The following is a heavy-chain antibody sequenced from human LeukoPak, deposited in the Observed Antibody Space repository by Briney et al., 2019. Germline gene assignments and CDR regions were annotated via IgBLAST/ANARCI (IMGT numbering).Heavy chain of an antibody. CDR3: AREGYCSGGSCPDYFDY. D-gene: IGHD2-15*01. Sequence: GGSLRLSCAASGFTFSSYSMNWVRQAPGKGLEWVSSISSSSSYIYYADSVKGRFTISRDNDKNSLYLQMNSLRAEDTAVYYCAREGYCSGGSCPDYFDYWGQGTLVTVSS. CDR2: ISSSSSYI. J-gene: IGHJ4*02. CDR1: GFTFSSYS. V-gene: IGHV3-21*01.